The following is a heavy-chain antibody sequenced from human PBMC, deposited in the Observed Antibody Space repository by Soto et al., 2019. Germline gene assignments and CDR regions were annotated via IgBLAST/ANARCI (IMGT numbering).Heavy chain of an antibody. Sequence: TRGSLRLSCAASGFTFSSYAMHWVRQAPGKGLEWVAVISYDGSNKYYADSVKGRVTISRDNSKNTLYLQMNSLRAEDTAVYYCARDWYYYARSGSLDYWGQGTLVTVSS. J-gene: IGHJ4*02. CDR3: ARDWYYYARSGSLDY. D-gene: IGHD3-22*01. V-gene: IGHV3-30-3*01. CDR1: GFTFSSYA. CDR2: ISYDGSNK.